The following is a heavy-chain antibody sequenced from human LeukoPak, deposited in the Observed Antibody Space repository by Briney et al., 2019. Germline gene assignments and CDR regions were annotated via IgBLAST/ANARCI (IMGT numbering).Heavy chain of an antibody. D-gene: IGHD3-22*01. CDR1: GYSISSGYY. V-gene: IGHV4-38-2*01. J-gene: IGHJ3*02. CDR2: IYRSGST. Sequence: PSETLSLTCAVSGYSISSGYYWGWIRQPPGKGLEWIGSIYRSGSTYYNPSLKSRVTISVDTSKNQFSLKLSSVTAADTAVYYCARPSSDYYDSSGYSLWAFDIWGQGTMVTVSS. CDR3: ARPSSDYYDSSGYSLWAFDI.